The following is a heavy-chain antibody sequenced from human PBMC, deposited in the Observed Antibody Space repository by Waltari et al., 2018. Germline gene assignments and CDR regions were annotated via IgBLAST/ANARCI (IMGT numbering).Heavy chain of an antibody. V-gene: IGHV4-4*02. J-gene: IGHJ5*02. Sequence: QVQLQESGPGLVKPSGTLSLTCAVSGLSLSTNNWWSWFRPPPGKGLEWIGEIYHRGTTNYNPALGSRVAISVDKSKNQFSLKVRSVTAADTAVYYCARVAVPAVTTNWFDPWSQGTLVTVSS. D-gene: IGHD2-2*01. CDR1: GLSLSTNNW. CDR3: ARVAVPAVTTNWFDP. CDR2: IYHRGTT.